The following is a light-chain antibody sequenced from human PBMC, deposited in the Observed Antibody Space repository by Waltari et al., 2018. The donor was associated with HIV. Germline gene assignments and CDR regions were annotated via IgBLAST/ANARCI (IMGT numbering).Light chain of an antibody. J-gene: IGKJ1*01. CDR1: QSVLYSSNNKNY. Sequence: DIVMTQSPDSLAVSLGEGATINCKSSQSVLYSSNNKNYLAWYQQKPGQPPKLLIYWASTRESGVPDRFSGSGSGTDFTLTVSSLQAEDVAVYYCQQYYTTLWTFGQGTKVEIK. CDR3: QQYYTTLWT. V-gene: IGKV4-1*01. CDR2: WAS.